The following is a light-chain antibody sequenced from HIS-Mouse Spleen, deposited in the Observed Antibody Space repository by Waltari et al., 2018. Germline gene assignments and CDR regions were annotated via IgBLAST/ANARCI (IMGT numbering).Light chain of an antibody. J-gene: IGLJ3*02. CDR3: CSYAGSSTWV. CDR2: EGS. CDR1: SSDVGIYTL. Sequence: QSALTQPASVSGSPGQSITISCTGTSSDVGIYTLVSWYQQHPGKAPKIMIYEGSKRPSGVSKRFAGSKSGNTASLTISGLQAEDEADYYCCSYAGSSTWVFGGGTKLTVL. V-gene: IGLV2-23*01.